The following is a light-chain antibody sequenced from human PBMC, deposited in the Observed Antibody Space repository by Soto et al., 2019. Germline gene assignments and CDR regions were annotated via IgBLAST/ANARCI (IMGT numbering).Light chain of an antibody. CDR2: KVS. V-gene: IGKV2-30*01. J-gene: IGKJ1*01. CDR1: QSLVYCDGNTF. CDR3: QQYAASPRT. Sequence: DVVMTQSPLSLPVTLGQPASISCRSSQSLVYCDGNTFLNWFQQRPGQSPRRLIYKVSNRDSGVPDRFSGSGSGTDFTLTISRLEPEDFAVYYCQQYAASPRTFGQGTLVEVK.